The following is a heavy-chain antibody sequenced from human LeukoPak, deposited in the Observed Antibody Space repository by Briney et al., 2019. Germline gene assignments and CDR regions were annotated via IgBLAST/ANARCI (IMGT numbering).Heavy chain of an antibody. J-gene: IGHJ4*02. CDR1: GYTFTGYY. CDR3: ARDRPGWYFPLSY. Sequence: ASVKVSCKASGYTFTGYYMHWVRQAPGQGLEWMGWINPNSGGTNYAQKFQGRVTMTRDTSISTAYMELSRLRSDDTAVYSCARDRPGWYFPLSYWGEGTLVTVSS. CDR2: INPNSGGT. D-gene: IGHD6-19*01. V-gene: IGHV1-2*02.